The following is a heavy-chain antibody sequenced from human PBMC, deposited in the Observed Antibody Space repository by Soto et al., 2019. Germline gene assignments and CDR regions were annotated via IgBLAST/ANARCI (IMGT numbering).Heavy chain of an antibody. CDR1: GFTFSSFW. CDR2: TNEDGSTI. Sequence: GGSLRLSCAASGFTFSSFWMHWVRQAPGKGLEWVSRTNEDGSTINYADSVKGRFTISRDNTNNTLYLQMNSLRVEDTAMYYCVREPWGFSGTWYDYWGQGTLVTVSS. V-gene: IGHV3-74*01. CDR3: VREPWGFSGTWYDY. D-gene: IGHD6-13*01. J-gene: IGHJ4*02.